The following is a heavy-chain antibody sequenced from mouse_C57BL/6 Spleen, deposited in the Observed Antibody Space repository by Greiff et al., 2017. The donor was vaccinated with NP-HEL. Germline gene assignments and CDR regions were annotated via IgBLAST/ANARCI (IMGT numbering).Heavy chain of an antibody. CDR3: ARAYDYDGRNYFDY. Sequence: VQPGASVKISCKASGYAFSSSWMNWVKQRPGKGLEWIGRIYPGDGDTNYNGKFKGKATLTADKSSSTAYMQLSSLTSEDSAVYFCARAYDYDGRNYFDYWGQGTTLTVSS. D-gene: IGHD2-4*01. CDR2: IYPGDGDT. V-gene: IGHV1-82*01. J-gene: IGHJ2*01. CDR1: GYAFSSSW.